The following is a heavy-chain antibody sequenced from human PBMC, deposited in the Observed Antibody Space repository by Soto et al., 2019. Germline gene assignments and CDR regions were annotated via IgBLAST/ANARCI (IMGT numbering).Heavy chain of an antibody. D-gene: IGHD2-21*01. J-gene: IGHJ4*02. CDR2: ISANSGDT. V-gene: IGHV1-18*01. CDR1: GYTFSTYG. CDR3: ARDFRESCGGPSCAYYDC. Sequence: QVQLVQSGAEVKEPGASVRVSCKASGYTFSTYGISWVRQAPGQGLEWVAWISANSGDTNSAQKFQGRVTLTTDTPTSAAYMGRRGVSAVETAIYYCARDFRESCGGPSCAYYDCWGQGTGVTVSS.